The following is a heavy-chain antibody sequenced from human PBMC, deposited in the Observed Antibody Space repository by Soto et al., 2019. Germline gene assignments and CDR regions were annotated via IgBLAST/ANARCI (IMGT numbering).Heavy chain of an antibody. J-gene: IGHJ1*01. CDR3: ARGKWLDND. V-gene: IGHV4-34*01. CDR1: GGSFSDYY. D-gene: IGHD6-19*01. CDR2: SNHSGNT. Sequence: QVRLRQWGAGLLKPSETLSLTCAVFGGSFSDYYWCWVRQPPGKGLEWIGESNHSGNTNQNPSLESRVSISVDKSKSQFSLKLSSVTAADTAVYYCARGKWLDNDWGQGTLVTVSS.